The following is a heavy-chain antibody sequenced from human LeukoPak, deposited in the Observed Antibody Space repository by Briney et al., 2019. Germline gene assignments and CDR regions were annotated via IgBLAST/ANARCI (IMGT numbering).Heavy chain of an antibody. Sequence: GGSLRLSCAASGFTFSTYVVNWVRQSPGKGLEWVSSISSTSGTIHYADSVKGRFTISRDNAKNSVFLQMKSLRVEDTAVYFCASVCPSINCDDFDYWGQGTLVTVSS. D-gene: IGHD2-2*01. CDR3: ASVCPSINCDDFDY. V-gene: IGHV3-48*04. J-gene: IGHJ4*02. CDR2: ISSTSGTI. CDR1: GFTFSTYV.